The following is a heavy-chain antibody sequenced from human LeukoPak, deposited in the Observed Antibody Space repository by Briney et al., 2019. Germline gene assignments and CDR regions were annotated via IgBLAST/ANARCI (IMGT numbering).Heavy chain of an antibody. CDR2: IYHSGST. Sequence: PSETLSLTCTVSGYSISSGYYWGWIRQPPGKGLEWIGSIYHSGSTYYNPSLKGRVTISVDTSKNQFSLKLSSVTAADTAVYYCARDLKQYQLLSYSNWFDPWGQGTLVTVSS. CDR3: ARDLKQYQLLSYSNWFDP. V-gene: IGHV4-38-2*02. CDR1: GYSISSGYY. D-gene: IGHD2-2*01. J-gene: IGHJ5*02.